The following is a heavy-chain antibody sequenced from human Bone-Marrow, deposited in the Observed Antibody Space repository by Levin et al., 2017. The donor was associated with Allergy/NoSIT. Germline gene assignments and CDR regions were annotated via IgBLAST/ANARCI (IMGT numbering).Heavy chain of an antibody. CDR2: ITSGSGGGL. Sequence: GESLKISCAASGFTFSSHAMSWFRQAPGKGLEWVSHITSGSGGGLYYAHSVKGRFTISRDNSKSTLYLQMNSLRADDTAQYYCARGTYGSFDYWGQGTLVTVSS. J-gene: IGHJ4*02. D-gene: IGHD1-26*01. CDR3: ARGTYGSFDY. CDR1: GFTFSSHA. V-gene: IGHV3-23*01.